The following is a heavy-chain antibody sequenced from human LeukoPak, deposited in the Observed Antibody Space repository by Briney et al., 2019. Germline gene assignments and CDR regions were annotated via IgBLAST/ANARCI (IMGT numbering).Heavy chain of an antibody. CDR3: ARWYYYDSRGNSIDYGMDV. CDR1: GYTLTELS. V-gene: IGHV1-18*01. D-gene: IGHD3-22*01. J-gene: IGHJ6*02. CDR2: ISGYNGTT. Sequence: ASVKLSCKVCGYTLTELSMHWVRQGPGQGLEWMGWISGYNGTTYYEKSLQGRVTMTADTSTNTAYMELRSLRSDDTAVYYCARWYYYDSRGNSIDYGMDVWGQGTTVTVSS.